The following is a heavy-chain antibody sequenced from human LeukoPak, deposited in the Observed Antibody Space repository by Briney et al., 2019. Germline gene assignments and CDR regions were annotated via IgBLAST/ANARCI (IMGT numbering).Heavy chain of an antibody. D-gene: IGHD3-3*01. CDR2: INHSGST. V-gene: IGHV4-34*01. CDR1: GGSFSGYY. J-gene: IGHJ6*03. CDR3: ARTAEYYDFWSGYYKGYYYYYYMDV. Sequence: KPSETLSLTCAVYGGSFSGYYWSWIRQPPGKGLEWIGEINHSGSTNYNPSLKSRVTISVDTSKNQFSLKLSSVTAADTAVYYCARTAEYYDFWSGYYKGYYYYYYMDVWGKGTTVTVSS.